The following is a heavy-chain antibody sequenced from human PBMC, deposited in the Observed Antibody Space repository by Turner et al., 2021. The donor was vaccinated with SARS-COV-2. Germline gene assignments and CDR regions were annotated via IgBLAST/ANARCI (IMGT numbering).Heavy chain of an antibody. J-gene: IGHJ4*02. V-gene: IGHV3-33*01. CDR2: SWYAESYK. CDR1: GVTISSYG. D-gene: IGHD2-21*02. Sequence: VKLVESGGGVVQPGRSLRPSCAASGVTISSYGMHWVRQGPGKGLEWVAVSWYAESYKYYADSVKGRFTISRDNSKNTQYLQMNSLSAEAAALYYCARAGGTDTSFPFFDYWGQGTLVTVSS. CDR3: ARAGGTDTSFPFFDY.